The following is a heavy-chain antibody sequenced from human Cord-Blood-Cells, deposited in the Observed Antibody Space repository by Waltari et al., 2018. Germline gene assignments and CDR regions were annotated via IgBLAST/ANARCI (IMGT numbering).Heavy chain of an antibody. V-gene: IGHV1-2*02. CDR3: ARDLRITMVRGVMGFDY. CDR1: GYTFTGYY. J-gene: IGHJ4*02. D-gene: IGHD3-10*01. Sequence: QVQLVQSGAEVKKPGASVKVSCKASGYTFTGYYMHWLRQAPGQGLEWMGWINPNSGGTNYAQKFQGRVTMTRDTSISTAYMELSRLRSDDTAVYYCARDLRITMVRGVMGFDYWGQGTLVTVSS. CDR2: INPNSGGT.